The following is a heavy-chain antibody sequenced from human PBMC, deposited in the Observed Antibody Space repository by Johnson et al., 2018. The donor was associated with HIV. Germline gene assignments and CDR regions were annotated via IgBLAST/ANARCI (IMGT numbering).Heavy chain of an antibody. CDR3: ARACRDGYTCDVYDI. D-gene: IGHD5-24*01. CDR1: GFTFDDYG. CDR2: ISWNSGSI. J-gene: IGHJ3*02. V-gene: IGHV3-20*04. Sequence: VQLVESGGVVVQPGGSLRLSCAASGFTFDDYGMSWVRQAPGKGLAWVSGISWNSGSIGYADSVKGRLTISRDNAKNSLYLQMNSLRAEYTAVYYCARACRDGYTCDVYDIWGQGTMVTVSS.